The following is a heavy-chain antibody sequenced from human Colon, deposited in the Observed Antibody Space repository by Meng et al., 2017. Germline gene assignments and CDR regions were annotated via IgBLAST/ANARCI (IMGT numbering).Heavy chain of an antibody. CDR3: ARYFYDSRGVTWFDP. J-gene: IGHJ5*02. CDR1: GGSISSGDYY. D-gene: IGHD3-22*01. V-gene: IGHV4-31*03. CDR2: FYFSGNT. Sequence: QRQLRAAGPGLVKPSQTLSLTCTVSGGSISSGDYYWGWSRQHPGKGLEWIGYFYFSGNTYYNPSLKSRVSISVDTSKNRFSLNLSSVTAADTAVYYCARYFYDSRGVTWFDPWGQGTLVTVSS.